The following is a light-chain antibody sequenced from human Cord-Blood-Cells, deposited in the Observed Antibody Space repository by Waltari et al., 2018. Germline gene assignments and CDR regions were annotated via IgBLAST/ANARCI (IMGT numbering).Light chain of an antibody. Sequence: DIVMTQYPDSLAVSLGERATINCKSSQSVLYSSNNKNYLAWYQQKPGQPPKLLIYWASTRESGVPDRFSGSGSGTDFTLTISSLQAEDVAVYYCQQYDSTPRTFGQGTKVEIK. CDR2: WAS. V-gene: IGKV4-1*01. CDR3: QQYDSTPRT. CDR1: QSVLYSSNNKNY. J-gene: IGKJ1*01.